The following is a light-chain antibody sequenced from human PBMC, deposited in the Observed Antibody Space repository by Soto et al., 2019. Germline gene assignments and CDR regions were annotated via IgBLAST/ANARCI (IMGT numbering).Light chain of an antibody. V-gene: IGKV3-20*01. CDR3: QHYRDTPMHN. J-gene: IGKJ2*01. CDR2: GSS. CDR1: PSVSKTY. Sequence: EVVLTQSPGTLSLSPGQRATLACRASPSVSKTYLAWYHQKPGQAPRSLIFGSSSRADGIQERFSGSGYGTDFTLTIRRLAPEDFAGYYCQHYRDTPMHNFGQGTKMEIK.